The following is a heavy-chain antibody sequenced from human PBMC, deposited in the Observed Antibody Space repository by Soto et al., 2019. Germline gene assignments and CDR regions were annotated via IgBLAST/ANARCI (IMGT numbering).Heavy chain of an antibody. J-gene: IGHJ5*02. D-gene: IGHD2-8*01. CDR2: ISAYNGNT. Sequence: ASVKVSCKASGYTFTSYGISWVRQAPGQGLEWMGWISAYNGNTNYAQKLQGRVTMTTDTSTSTAYMELRSLRSDDTAVYYCARDLGAHTEYCTNGVCYRPNWFDPWGQGTLVTVSS. CDR1: GYTFTSYG. V-gene: IGHV1-18*04. CDR3: ARDLGAHTEYCTNGVCYRPNWFDP.